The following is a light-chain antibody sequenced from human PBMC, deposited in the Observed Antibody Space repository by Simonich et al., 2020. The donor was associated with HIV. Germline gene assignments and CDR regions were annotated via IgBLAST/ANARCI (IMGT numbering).Light chain of an antibody. Sequence: SYELTQPPSMSVSPGQTARITCSGDILQKQYAHWYQQKSGQAPVLVIYEDRKRPSGIPERFSGSSSGTMATLTISGAQVEDEADYYCYSTDSSGNYIGVFGGGTKLTVL. CDR3: YSTDSSGNYIGV. J-gene: IGLJ2*01. V-gene: IGLV3-10*01. CDR2: EDR. CDR1: ILQKQY.